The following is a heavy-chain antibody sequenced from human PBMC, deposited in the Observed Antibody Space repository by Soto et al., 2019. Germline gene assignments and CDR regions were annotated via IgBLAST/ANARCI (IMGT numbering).Heavy chain of an antibody. CDR3: ATGYYDSSGYDAGYYFDY. J-gene: IGHJ4*02. D-gene: IGHD3-22*01. V-gene: IGHV1-24*01. Sequence: QVQLVQSGAEVKKPGASVKVSCKVSGYTLTELSMHWVRQAPGKGLEWMGGFDPEDGETIYAQKFQGRVTMTEDTSTDTAYMELSSLRSEDMAVYYCATGYYDSSGYDAGYYFDYWGQGTLVTVSS. CDR1: GYTLTELS. CDR2: FDPEDGET.